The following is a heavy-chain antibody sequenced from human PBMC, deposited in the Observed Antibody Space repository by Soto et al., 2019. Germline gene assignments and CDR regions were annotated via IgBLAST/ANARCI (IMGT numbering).Heavy chain of an antibody. V-gene: IGHV1-3*01. J-gene: IGHJ4*02. Sequence: QVQLVQSGAEVKKPGASVKVSCKASGYTFTSYAIHWVRQAPGQRLEWMGWINAGNGNTKYSQKFQGRVTITRDTSASTAYMELSSLRSEATAVYYCARDLAFGLSDYWGQGTLVTVSS. CDR3: ARDLAFGLSDY. CDR1: GYTFTSYA. D-gene: IGHD3-10*01. CDR2: INAGNGNT.